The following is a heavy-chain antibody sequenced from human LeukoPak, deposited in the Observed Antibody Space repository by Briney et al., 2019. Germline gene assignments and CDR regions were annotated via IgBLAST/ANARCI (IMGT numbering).Heavy chain of an antibody. CDR3: AKDLPGDLGLDY. D-gene: IGHD7-27*01. Sequence: GGSLRLSCAASGFTFRTYGLHWVRQAPGKGLEWVAVISYDGSDKYNADSVKGRFTISRDNSKNTLYLQMNSLRTEDTAVYYCAKDLPGDLGLDYWGQGTLVTVSS. V-gene: IGHV3-30*18. CDR2: ISYDGSDK. J-gene: IGHJ4*02. CDR1: GFTFRTYG.